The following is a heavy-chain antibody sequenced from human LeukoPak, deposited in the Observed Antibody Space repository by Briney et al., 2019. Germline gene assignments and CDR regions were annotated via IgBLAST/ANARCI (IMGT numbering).Heavy chain of an antibody. CDR2: IYYSGST. V-gene: IGHV4-59*01. CDR1: GGSINSYY. Sequence: SETLSLTCTVPGGSINSYYWSWIRQPPGKGLEWIGYIYYSGSTNYNPSLKSRVTISVDTSKNQFSLKLSSVTAADTAVYYCARMGYYGSGRPKLNFDYWGQGTLVTVSS. D-gene: IGHD3-10*01. J-gene: IGHJ4*02. CDR3: ARMGYYGSGRPKLNFDY.